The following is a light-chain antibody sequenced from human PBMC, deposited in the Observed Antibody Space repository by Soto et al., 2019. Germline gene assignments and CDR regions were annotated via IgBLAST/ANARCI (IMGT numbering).Light chain of an antibody. V-gene: IGLV1-47*01. CDR3: AAWDDSLSGVV. CDR1: SSNIGNSY. CDR2: RNS. Sequence: QSVLTQPPSASGTPGQRVTISCSGSSSNIGNSYVYWYQQLPGTAPKLLIYRNSQRPSGVPDRFSGSKSGTSASLAISGLRSEDEADYYCAAWDDSLSGVVFGGGTKVTVL. J-gene: IGLJ2*01.